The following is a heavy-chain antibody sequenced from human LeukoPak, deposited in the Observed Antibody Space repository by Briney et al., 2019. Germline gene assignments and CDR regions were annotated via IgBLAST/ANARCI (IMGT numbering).Heavy chain of an antibody. J-gene: IGHJ6*03. V-gene: IGHV3-49*03. D-gene: IGHD3-3*01. CDR2: IKSKVYAGTT. CDR1: GFSFGDYA. Sequence: GGPLRLSCTTSGFSFGDYAVSWFRQAPGEGLEWIGFIKSKVYAGTTDYAASLKGRFTISRDDSRSIAYLQINSLKTEDTAVYYCTRDFRVSHPGQYYYMDVWGTGTTVTVSS. CDR3: TRDFRVSHPGQYYYMDV.